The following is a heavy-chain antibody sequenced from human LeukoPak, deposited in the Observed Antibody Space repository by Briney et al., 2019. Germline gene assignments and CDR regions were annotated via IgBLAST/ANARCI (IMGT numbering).Heavy chain of an antibody. V-gene: IGHV3-21*06. J-gene: IGHJ4*02. CDR2: ISGSGSYI. D-gene: IGHD3-16*01. CDR3: ARDSYDSVDY. CDR1: GFTFSDYS. Sequence: GGSLRLSCAASGFTFSDYSMNWVRQTPRKGLEWVSCISGSGSYIYYADSVKGRFTISRDNAKNSLHLQMNSLRAEDTAVYYCARDSYDSVDYWGQGTLVTVSS.